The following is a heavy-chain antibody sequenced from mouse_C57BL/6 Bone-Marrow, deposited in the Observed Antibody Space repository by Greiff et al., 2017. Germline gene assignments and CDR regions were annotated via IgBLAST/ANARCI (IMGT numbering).Heavy chain of an antibody. V-gene: IGHV1-18*01. CDR1: GYTFTDYN. D-gene: IGHD1-1*01. CDR3: ARGGFTTVVAKDYAMDY. J-gene: IGHJ4*01. CDR2: INPNNGGT. Sequence: VQLQHSGPELVKPGASVKIPCKASGYTFTDYNMDWVKQSHGKSLEWIGDINPNNGGTIYNQKFKGKATLTVDKSSSTAYMELRSLTSEDTAVYYCARGGFTTVVAKDYAMDYWGQGTSVTVSS.